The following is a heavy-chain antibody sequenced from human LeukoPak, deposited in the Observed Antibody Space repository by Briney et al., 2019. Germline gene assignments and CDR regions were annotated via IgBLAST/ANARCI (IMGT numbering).Heavy chain of an antibody. Sequence: GGSLRLSCVASGFTFSSNGMHWVRQAPGKGLEWVTFIQYDGSKKYYADSVKGRFTISRDNSKNTLYLEMNSLRAEDTAFYYCARENRGIITRPIDNWGQGTLVTVSS. CDR1: GFTFSSNG. V-gene: IGHV3-30*02. CDR2: IQYDGSKK. J-gene: IGHJ4*02. CDR3: ARENRGIITRPIDN. D-gene: IGHD3-10*01.